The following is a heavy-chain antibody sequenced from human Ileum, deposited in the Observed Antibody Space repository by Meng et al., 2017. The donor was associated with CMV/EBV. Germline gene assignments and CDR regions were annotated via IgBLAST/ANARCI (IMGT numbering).Heavy chain of an antibody. J-gene: IGHJ4*02. V-gene: IGHV3-69-1*01. D-gene: IGHD1-26*01. CDR1: GFIFRDYW. Sequence: GGSLRLSCTASGFIFRDYWMTWVRQAPGKGLEWVSSIHSSGSIYQPDSVKGRFTISRDNAKNPLYPQMDSLRVEDTAVYYCARDRLEGSYSGPGYWGQGTLVTVSS. CDR3: ARDRLEGSYSGPGY. CDR2: IHSSGSI.